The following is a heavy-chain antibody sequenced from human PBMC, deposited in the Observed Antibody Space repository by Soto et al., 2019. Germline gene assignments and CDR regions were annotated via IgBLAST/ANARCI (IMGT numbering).Heavy chain of an antibody. CDR2: IYHTGST. CDR1: GDSLNSGAYY. V-gene: IGHV4-61*08. D-gene: IGHD2-15*01. J-gene: IGHJ4*02. Sequence: QVQLLESGPGLVKPSETLSLTCDVSGDSLNSGAYYWTWIRQSPGGGLEWIGHIYHTGSTNYNPSLRSRLTISLDTSKNQFSLTLRSVNAVDTGVYYCARSWGGDGYSHWGQGTLVTVSS. CDR3: ARSWGGDGYSH.